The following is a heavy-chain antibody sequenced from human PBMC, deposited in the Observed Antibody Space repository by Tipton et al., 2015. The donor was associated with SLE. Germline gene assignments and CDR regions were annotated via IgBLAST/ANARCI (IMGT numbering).Heavy chain of an antibody. J-gene: IGHJ6*02. Sequence: TLSLTCAVSGGSISSGNYSWNWIRQPPGKGLEWIGYIYHSGSTHYNQSLKSRVTMSVDRSKNQFSLKLSSVTAADTAVYYCARILLEWLSWGQGTTVTVSS. V-gene: IGHV4-30-2*01. CDR3: ARILLEWLS. CDR2: IYHSGST. D-gene: IGHD3-3*01. CDR1: GGSISSGNYS.